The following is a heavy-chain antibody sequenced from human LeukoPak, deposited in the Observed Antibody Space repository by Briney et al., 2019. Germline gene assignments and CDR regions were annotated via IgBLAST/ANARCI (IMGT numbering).Heavy chain of an antibody. Sequence: RASVKVSCKASGYTFTGYYMHWVRQAPGQGLEWMGWMNPNSGNTGYAQKFQGRVTMTRNTSISTAYMELSSLRSEDTAVYYCARGWTGYSSGWWGYWGQGTLVTVSS. CDR1: GYTFTGYY. CDR3: ARGWTGYSSGWWGY. CDR2: MNPNSGNT. J-gene: IGHJ4*02. V-gene: IGHV1-8*02. D-gene: IGHD6-19*01.